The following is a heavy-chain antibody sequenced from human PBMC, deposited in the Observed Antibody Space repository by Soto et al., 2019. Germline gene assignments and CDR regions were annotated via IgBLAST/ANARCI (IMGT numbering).Heavy chain of an antibody. Sequence: SETLSLTCTVSGGSISSGDYYWSWIRQPPGKGLEWIGYIYYSGSTYYNPFLKSRVTISVDTSKNQFSLKLSSVTAADTAVYYCARGASRSSYYDFWSGPYYYYGIDVWGQGTTVTVSS. V-gene: IGHV4-30-4*01. J-gene: IGHJ6*02. CDR3: ARGASRSSYYDFWSGPYYYYGIDV. CDR2: IYYSGST. CDR1: GGSISSGDYY. D-gene: IGHD3-3*01.